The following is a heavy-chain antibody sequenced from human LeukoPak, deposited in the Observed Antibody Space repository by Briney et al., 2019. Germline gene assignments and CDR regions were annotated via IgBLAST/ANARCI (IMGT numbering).Heavy chain of an antibody. CDR1: GFTFSDYY. Sequence: PGGSLRLSCAASGFTFSDYYMSWIRQAPGKGLEWVSSISSSSSYIYYADSVKGRFTISRDNAKNSLYLQMNSLRAEDTAVYYCAGGLGADSSWFLYYYGMDVWGQGTTVTVSS. CDR2: ISSSSSYI. D-gene: IGHD6-13*01. J-gene: IGHJ6*02. CDR3: AGGLGADSSWFLYYYGMDV. V-gene: IGHV3-11*06.